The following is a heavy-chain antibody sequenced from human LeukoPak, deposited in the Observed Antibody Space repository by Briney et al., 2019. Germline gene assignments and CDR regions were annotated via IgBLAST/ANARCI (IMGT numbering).Heavy chain of an antibody. Sequence: SETLSLTCTVSGGSISSSSYYWGWIRQPPGKGLEWIGSIYYSGSTYYNPSLKSRVTISVDTSKTQFSLKLSSVTAADTAVYYCARQAVVVTAVDYWGQGTLVTVSS. CDR1: GGSISSSSYY. J-gene: IGHJ4*02. D-gene: IGHD2-21*02. CDR3: ARQAVVVTAVDY. CDR2: IYYSGST. V-gene: IGHV4-39*01.